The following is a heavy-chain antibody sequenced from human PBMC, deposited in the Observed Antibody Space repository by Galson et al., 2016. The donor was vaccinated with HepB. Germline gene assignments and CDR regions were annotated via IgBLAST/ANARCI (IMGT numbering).Heavy chain of an antibody. V-gene: IGHV3-23*01. Sequence: SLRLSCAASGFTFNSYGMSWVRQAPGKGLEWVSSISGGGSSTDYAGSVKGRLTISRDSSKNTLYLHLNSLRAEDTAVYFCVKGLYGSGSSGDYWGQGTLVTVSS. CDR3: VKGLYGSGSSGDY. D-gene: IGHD3-10*01. J-gene: IGHJ4*02. CDR2: ISGGGSST. CDR1: GFTFNSYG.